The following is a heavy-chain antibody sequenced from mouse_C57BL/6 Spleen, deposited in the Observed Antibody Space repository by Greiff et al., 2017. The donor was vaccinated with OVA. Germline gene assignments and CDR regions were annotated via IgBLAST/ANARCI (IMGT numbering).Heavy chain of an antibody. CDR3: ARGITTVVDGYYAMDY. Sequence: VQLQQPGAELVRPGSSVKLSCKASGYTFTSYWMHWVKQRPIQGLEWIGNIDPSDSETHYNQKFKDKATLTVDKSSSTAYMQLSSLTSEDSAVYYCARGITTVVDGYYAMDYWGQGTSVTVSS. J-gene: IGHJ4*01. D-gene: IGHD1-1*01. V-gene: IGHV1-52*01. CDR1: GYTFTSYW. CDR2: IDPSDSET.